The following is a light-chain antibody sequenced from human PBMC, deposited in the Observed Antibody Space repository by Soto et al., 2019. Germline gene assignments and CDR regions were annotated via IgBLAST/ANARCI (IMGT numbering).Light chain of an antibody. V-gene: IGLV2-14*01. Sequence: QSVLTQPASVSGSPGQSITISCTGTSSDIGYHDYVSWYQHHSGKAPKLIIYEVNNRPSGVSNRFSGSKSVNTASLTISGLQAEDEADYYCSSHSSSSAYYVFGTGTKVTVL. CDR2: EVN. J-gene: IGLJ1*01. CDR1: SSDIGYHDY. CDR3: SSHSSSSAYYV.